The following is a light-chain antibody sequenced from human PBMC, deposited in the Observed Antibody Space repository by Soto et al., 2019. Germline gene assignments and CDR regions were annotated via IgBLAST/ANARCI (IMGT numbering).Light chain of an antibody. CDR1: QSISSY. CDR3: QQTYSTPPYT. V-gene: IGKV1-39*01. Sequence: DIQMTQSPSSLSASVGDRVTITCRASQSISSYLNWYQQKPGKAPKLLIYAASSLQSGVPSRFSGSGSGTDFTLTISSLQPEDFGTYYFQQTYSTPPYTFGQGTKLEIK. CDR2: AAS. J-gene: IGKJ2*01.